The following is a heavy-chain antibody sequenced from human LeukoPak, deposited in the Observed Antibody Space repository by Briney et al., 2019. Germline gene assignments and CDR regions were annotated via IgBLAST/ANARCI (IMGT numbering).Heavy chain of an antibody. CDR3: AREDTVNYYFDY. D-gene: IGHD5-18*01. CDR1: GYTFTAYY. Sequence: ASVKVSCKASGYTFTAYYMHWVRQAPGQGLELMGWINPKSGATNFAQKFQGRVTMTRDTSISTAYMELRRLRSDDTAMYYCAREDTVNYYFDYWGQGTLVTVSS. J-gene: IGHJ4*02. CDR2: INPKSGAT. V-gene: IGHV1-2*02.